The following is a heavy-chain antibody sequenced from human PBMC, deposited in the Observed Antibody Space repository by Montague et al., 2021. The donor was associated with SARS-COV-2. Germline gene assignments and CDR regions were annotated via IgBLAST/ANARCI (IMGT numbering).Heavy chain of an antibody. V-gene: IGHV4-39*01. J-gene: IGHJ4*01. CDR1: GDSLNKNPYY. CDR2: VCYSGFT. Sequence: SETLSLTCSVSGDSLNKNPYYWGWVRQPPGKGLEWIGSVCYSGFTYFNPSLGSRVAVSIDTSRNQFSVELRSVAANDTAVYYCARHVGSYNKGLQYWGRGSLVTVAS. CDR3: ARHVGSYNKGLQY. D-gene: IGHD1-14*01.